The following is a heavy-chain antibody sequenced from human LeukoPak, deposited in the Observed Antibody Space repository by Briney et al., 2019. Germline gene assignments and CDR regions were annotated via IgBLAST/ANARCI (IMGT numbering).Heavy chain of an antibody. V-gene: IGHV4-31*03. CDR3: AKDNRSGDHPFDY. CDR2: SNYSGST. D-gene: IGHD2-15*01. J-gene: IGHJ4*02. CDR1: GCSISSGGYY. Sequence: SETLSLSCTVSGCSISSGGYYWGWIRQRPGKGLEWLGYSNYSGSTYYNPALKSRVIISVDTSKNKFPQKRSSVTAADAAGYYCAKDNRSGDHPFDYWGQGTLVTVAS.